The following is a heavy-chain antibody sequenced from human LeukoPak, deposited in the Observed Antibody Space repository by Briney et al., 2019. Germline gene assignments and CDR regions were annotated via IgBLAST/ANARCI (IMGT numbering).Heavy chain of an antibody. CDR3: AREVDRAVLRFLEWSYGMDV. V-gene: IGHV3-74*01. Sequence: GGSLRLSCAASGFTFSSYWMHWVRQAPGKGLVWVSRINSDGSSTSYADSVKGRFTISRDNGKNTLYLQMNSLRAEDTAVYYCAREVDRAVLRFLEWSYGMDVWGQGTTVTVSS. CDR2: INSDGSST. D-gene: IGHD3-3*01. CDR1: GFTFSSYW. J-gene: IGHJ6*02.